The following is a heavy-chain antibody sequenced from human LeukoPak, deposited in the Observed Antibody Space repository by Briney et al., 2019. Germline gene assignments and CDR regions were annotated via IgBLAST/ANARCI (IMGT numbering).Heavy chain of an antibody. J-gene: IGHJ4*02. Sequence: GGSLRLSCIGSGFTFSSYWMSWVRQAPGKGLEWVALISSDGSNKYYADSVKGRFTISRDNSKNTLYLQMNSLRVEDTAVYYCAKDYIMVGAPRDSFDHWGQGTLVTVSS. D-gene: IGHD1-26*01. CDR3: AKDYIMVGAPRDSFDH. CDR2: ISSDGSNK. CDR1: GFTFSSYW. V-gene: IGHV3-30*18.